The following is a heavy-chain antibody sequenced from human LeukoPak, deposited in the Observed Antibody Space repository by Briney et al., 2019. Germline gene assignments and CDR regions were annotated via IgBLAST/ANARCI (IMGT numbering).Heavy chain of an antibody. D-gene: IGHD7-27*01. V-gene: IGHV4-39*07. CDR3: ARDGKDWGSGYYYFDY. CDR1: GGSISSSSYY. Sequence: SETLSLTCTVSGGSISSSSYYWGWIRQPPGKGLEWIGSIYYSGSTYYNPSLKSRVTISVDTSKNQFSLKLSSVTAADTAVYYCARDGKDWGSGYYYFDYWGQGTLVTVSS. CDR2: IYYSGST. J-gene: IGHJ4*02.